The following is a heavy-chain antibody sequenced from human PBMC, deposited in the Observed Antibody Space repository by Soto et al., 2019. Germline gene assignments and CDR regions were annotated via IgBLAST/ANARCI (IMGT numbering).Heavy chain of an antibody. J-gene: IGHJ6*02. CDR3: AKVGVVIGGWNYYGMDV. D-gene: IGHD3-3*01. Sequence: SETLSLTCTVSGGSISSYYWSWIRQPPGKGLEWIGEISHSGSANYSPSHKSRVSLSLDMPKNQFSLKLNSVTAADTAVYYCAKVGVVIGGWNYYGMDVWGQGTTVTVSS. V-gene: IGHV4-59*12. CDR2: ISHSGSA. CDR1: GGSISSYY.